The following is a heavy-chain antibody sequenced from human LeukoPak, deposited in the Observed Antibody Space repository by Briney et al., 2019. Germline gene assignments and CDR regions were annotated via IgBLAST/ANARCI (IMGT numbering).Heavy chain of an antibody. D-gene: IGHD3-16*01. J-gene: IGHJ6*03. CDR1: GFIFSSDS. CDR3: AKGLKTGVGPYMGYHYYMDV. V-gene: IGHV3-21*04. CDR2: ISSTGAYI. Sequence: GGSLRLSCATSGFIFSSDSMIWVRQAPGKGLEWVSSISSTGAYIYYADSLKGRFTISRDNSYNTVSLQMNGLRDEDTGVYYCAKGLKTGVGPYMGYHYYMDVWGKGATVTVSS.